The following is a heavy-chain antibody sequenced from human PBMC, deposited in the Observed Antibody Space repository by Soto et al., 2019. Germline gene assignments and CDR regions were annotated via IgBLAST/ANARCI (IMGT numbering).Heavy chain of an antibody. CDR2: ISSSSSYI. CDR1: GFTFSSYS. CDR3: ARAQTGAKTINGYYGMDV. D-gene: IGHD7-27*01. J-gene: IGHJ6*02. V-gene: IGHV3-21*01. Sequence: PGGSLRLSCAASGFTFSSYSMNWVRQAPGKGLEWVSSISSSSSYIYYADSVKGRFTISRDNAKNSLYLQMNSLRAEDTAVYYCARAQTGAKTINGYYGMDVWGQGTTVTVSS.